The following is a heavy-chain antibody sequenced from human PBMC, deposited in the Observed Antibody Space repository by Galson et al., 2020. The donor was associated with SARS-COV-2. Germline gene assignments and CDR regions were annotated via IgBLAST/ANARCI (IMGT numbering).Heavy chain of an antibody. CDR1: GFSLSARTMC. Sequence: VSGPTLVKPTQTLTLTCTFSGFSLSARTMCVSWVRQPPGKALEWLARIDWDGKKHYNTSLKSRLSISKDPSRDQVVLSMTNMDPADTATYFCARIRGEQLVSSQWYYYYMDVWGRGTTVTVSS. J-gene: IGHJ6*03. CDR2: IDWDGKK. D-gene: IGHD6-6*01. CDR3: ARIRGEQLVSSQWYYYYMDV. V-gene: IGHV2-70*19.